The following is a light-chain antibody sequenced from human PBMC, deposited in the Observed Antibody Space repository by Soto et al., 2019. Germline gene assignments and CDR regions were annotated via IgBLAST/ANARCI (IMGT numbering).Light chain of an antibody. CDR3: SSYTSNSTVL. Sequence: QSALTQPASVSGSPGQSITISCTGTSNDVGSYNYVSWYRQHPDKAPKLIIYEVSDRPSGVSNRFSGSKSGNTASLTISGLQAEDEADYYCSSYTSNSTVLFAGGTKLTVL. CDR2: EVS. V-gene: IGLV2-14*01. CDR1: SNDVGSYNY. J-gene: IGLJ2*01.